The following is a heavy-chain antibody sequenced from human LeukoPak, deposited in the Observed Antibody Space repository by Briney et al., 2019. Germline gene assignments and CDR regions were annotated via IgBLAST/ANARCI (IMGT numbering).Heavy chain of an antibody. CDR2: ISSDGGTT. Sequence: GGSLRLSCAASGFTFSSYPMHWVRRAPGKGLEYVSAISSDGGTTYYTNSVKGRFTISRDNSKNTLYLQMGSLRAEDMGVYYCARDYGMDVWGQGTTVTASS. J-gene: IGHJ6*02. V-gene: IGHV3-64*01. CDR3: ARDYGMDV. CDR1: GFTFSSYP.